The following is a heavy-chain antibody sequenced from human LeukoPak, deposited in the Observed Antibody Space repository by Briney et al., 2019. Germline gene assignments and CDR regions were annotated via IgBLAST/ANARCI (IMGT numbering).Heavy chain of an antibody. V-gene: IGHV4-38-2*01. D-gene: IGHD2-2*01. J-gene: IGHJ4*02. Sequence: PSETLSLTCAVSGCSISSGYCGGLLRQPPGKGLEWSGSIYHSGSTYYNPSLKSRVTIAVVSFNTQFSLKPSSMTSAVTAVNDCAGYCSSTSCYRGEDYWGQGTLVTVSS. CDR2: IYHSGST. CDR3: AGYCSSTSCYRGEDY. CDR1: GCSISSGYC.